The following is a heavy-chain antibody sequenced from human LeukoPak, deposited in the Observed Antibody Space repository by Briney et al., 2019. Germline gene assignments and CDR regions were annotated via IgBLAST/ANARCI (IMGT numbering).Heavy chain of an antibody. D-gene: IGHD3-22*01. CDR3: ARGPRITMIDFDY. CDR2: INPNSGGT. Sequence: GASVKVSCKAFGYTFTSNYMHWVRQAPGQGLEWMGWINPNSGGTNYAQKFQGRVTMTRDTSISTAYMELSRLRSDDTAVYYCARGPRITMIDFDYWGQGTLVTVSS. J-gene: IGHJ4*02. CDR1: GYTFTSNY. V-gene: IGHV1-2*02.